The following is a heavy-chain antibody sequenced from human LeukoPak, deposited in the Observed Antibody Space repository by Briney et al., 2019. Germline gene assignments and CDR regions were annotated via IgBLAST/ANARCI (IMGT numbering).Heavy chain of an antibody. CDR2: INHSGST. CDR3: ARESPRYCSGGSCYSPPFDY. CDR1: GGSFSGYY. Sequence: PSETLSLTCAVYGGSFSGYYWSWIRQTPGKGLEWIGEINHSGSTNYNPSLKSRVTISVDTSKNQFSLKLSSVTAADTAVYYCARESPRYCSGGSCYSPPFDYWGQGTLVTVSS. V-gene: IGHV4-34*01. D-gene: IGHD2-15*01. J-gene: IGHJ4*02.